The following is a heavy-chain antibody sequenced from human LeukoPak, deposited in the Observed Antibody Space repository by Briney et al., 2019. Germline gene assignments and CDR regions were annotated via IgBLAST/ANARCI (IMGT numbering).Heavy chain of an antibody. D-gene: IGHD2-15*01. J-gene: IGHJ6*03. V-gene: IGHV3-23*01. CDR3: AKDGQNMQLPPYSYYFYMDV. CDR2: ISGSVNKT. Sequence: GASLRPSCAASGFSFSSYVMSWVRHAPGEGLEWVSSISGSVNKTYYADSVKGRFTISRDKTKNAMYLQMNSLRAENTAIYYCAKDGQNMQLPPYSYYFYMDVWGKGTTVTISS. CDR1: GFSFSSYV.